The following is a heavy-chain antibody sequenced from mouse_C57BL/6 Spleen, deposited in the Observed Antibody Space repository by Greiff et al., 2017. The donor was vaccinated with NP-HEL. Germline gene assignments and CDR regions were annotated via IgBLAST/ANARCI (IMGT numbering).Heavy chain of an antibody. D-gene: IGHD2-3*01. J-gene: IGHJ1*03. V-gene: IGHV1-82*01. CDR3: ARSLIYDGYYRGV. CDR1: GYAFSSSW. CDR2: IYPGDGDT. Sequence: QVQLQQSGPELVKPGASVKISCKASGYAFSSSWMNWVKQRPGKGLEWIGRIYPGDGDTNYNGKFKGKATLTADKSSSTAYMQLSSLTSEDSAVYFCARSLIYDGYYRGVWGTGTTVTVSS.